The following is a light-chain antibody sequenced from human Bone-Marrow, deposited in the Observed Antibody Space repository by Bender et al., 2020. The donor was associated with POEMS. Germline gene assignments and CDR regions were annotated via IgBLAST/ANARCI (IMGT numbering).Light chain of an antibody. CDR1: SSDVGGYNY. V-gene: IGLV2-14*03. Sequence: QSALTQPASVSGSPGQSITISCTGTSSDVGGYNYVSWYQQPPGKAPKLIIYDVSNRPSGVSNRFSGSKSGNTASLTISGLQADDEADYYCSSYISSSTRPYVFGTGTKVTVL. CDR3: SSYISSSTRPYV. CDR2: DVS. J-gene: IGLJ1*01.